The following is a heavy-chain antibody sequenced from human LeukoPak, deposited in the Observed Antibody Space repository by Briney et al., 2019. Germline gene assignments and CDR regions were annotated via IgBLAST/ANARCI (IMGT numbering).Heavy chain of an antibody. D-gene: IGHD2-2*01. CDR1: GFTFSSYA. V-gene: IGHV3-23*01. CDR3: AKDQSTSWQIDS. Sequence: GGSVRLSCAASGFTFSSYAMSWVRQAPGKGLEWVSGISGSGTGTYYADSVKGRFTISRDNSKNTLYLQMNSLRVEDTAVYYCAKDQSTSWQIDSWGRGTLVTVSS. J-gene: IGHJ4*02. CDR2: ISGSGTGT.